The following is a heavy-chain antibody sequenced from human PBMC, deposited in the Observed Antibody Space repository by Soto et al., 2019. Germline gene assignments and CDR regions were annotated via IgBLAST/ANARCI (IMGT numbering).Heavy chain of an antibody. D-gene: IGHD2-21*02. V-gene: IGHV3-30*18. CDR1: GFTFSSYG. CDR2: ISYDGRNK. CDR3: AKVGAYCGGDCYPDHDAFDI. J-gene: IGHJ3*02. Sequence: QVQLVESGGGVVQPGRSLRLSCEASGFTFSSYGMHWVRQAPGKGLEWVAVISYDGRNKYYADSVKGRFTISRDNSKNTLDLQMNSLRDEDTAVYYCAKVGAYCGGDCYPDHDAFDIWGQGTVVTVSS.